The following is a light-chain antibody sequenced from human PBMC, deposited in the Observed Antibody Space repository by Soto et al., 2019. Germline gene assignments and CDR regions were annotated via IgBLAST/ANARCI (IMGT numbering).Light chain of an antibody. Sequence: QSFLTQPRSVSGSPGQSVTISCTGTSSDVGGYNYVSWYQKHPGQAPKLLIYDVSERPSGVPDRFSGSKSGNTASLTISGLQIEDESDYFCCSHAGSNSPYVFGSGTKVTVL. V-gene: IGLV2-11*01. CDR2: DVS. J-gene: IGLJ1*01. CDR1: SSDVGGYNY. CDR3: CSHAGSNSPYV.